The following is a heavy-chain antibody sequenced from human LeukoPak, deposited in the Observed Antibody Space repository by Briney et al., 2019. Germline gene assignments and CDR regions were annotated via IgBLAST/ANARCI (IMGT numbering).Heavy chain of an antibody. CDR3: ARDDNKLGVGFDP. CDR1: GYTFTRYY. Sequence: GASVKVSCKASGYTFTRYYMHLVRQAPVQGLEWMGIINPSGGSTSNAQKFQGRVTMTRDTSTSTVYMEVSSLRSEDTAVYYCARDDNKLGVGFDPWGQGTLVTVSS. J-gene: IGHJ5*02. CDR2: INPSGGST. V-gene: IGHV1-46*01. D-gene: IGHD1-7*01.